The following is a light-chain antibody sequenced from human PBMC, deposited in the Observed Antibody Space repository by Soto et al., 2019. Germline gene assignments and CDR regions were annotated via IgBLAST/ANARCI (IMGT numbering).Light chain of an antibody. CDR2: DDS. J-gene: IGLJ1*01. CDR1: TSDVGGYNL. CDR3: SSYASSSIYV. V-gene: IGLV2-23*01. Sequence: QSVLTQPASVSGSPGQSITISCTGTTSDVGGYNLLSWYQQHPGKAPKLMIDDDSKRPSGVSNLFSGSKAGNTASLTISVLQAEDAAYYCCSSYASSSIYVFGTGTKLTVL.